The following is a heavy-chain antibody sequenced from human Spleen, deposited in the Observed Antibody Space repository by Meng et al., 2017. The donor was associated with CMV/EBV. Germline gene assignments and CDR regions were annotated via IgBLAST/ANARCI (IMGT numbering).Heavy chain of an antibody. CDR3: ATVPGLGYCSSTSCYTGGY. Sequence: SETLSLTCTVSGGSVKSGSYYWSWIRQPPGKGLEWIGHIYYSGSTNYSPSLKSRVTISVDTSKNQFSLKLSSVTAADTAVYYCATVPGLGYCSSTSCYTGGYWGQGTLVTVSS. V-gene: IGHV4-61*01. J-gene: IGHJ4*02. CDR2: IYYSGST. CDR1: GGSVKSGSYY. D-gene: IGHD2-2*02.